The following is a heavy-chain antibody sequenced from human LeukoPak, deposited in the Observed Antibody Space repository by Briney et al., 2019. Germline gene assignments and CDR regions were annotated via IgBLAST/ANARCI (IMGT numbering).Heavy chain of an antibody. CDR2: IKQDGSQK. CDR1: GFTFSSNW. J-gene: IGHJ4*02. D-gene: IGHD4-17*01. CDR3: GRDLPTVTSIDY. V-gene: IGHV3-7*01. Sequence: PGGSLRLSCAGSGFTFSSNWMSWVRQAPGKGLEWVANIKQDGSQKYYVDSVKGRFTISRDNAKKSLYLQMNSLRAEDTAVYYCGRDLPTVTSIDYWGQGTLVTVSS.